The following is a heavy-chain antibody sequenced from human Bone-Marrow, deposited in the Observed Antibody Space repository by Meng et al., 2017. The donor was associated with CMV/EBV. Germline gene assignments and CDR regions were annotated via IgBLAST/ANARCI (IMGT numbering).Heavy chain of an antibody. CDR2: INRSGST. Sequence: VRLRGGGEGFVEPPGTLARPCRVYGGSFIGYYWSWMRQPPVKELVGCVAINRSGSTNYYPALKGRVTISVDTSKNQFSLKLSSVTAADTAVYYCARGGDLVAPSGGADYWGQGTLVTVSS. J-gene: IGHJ4*02. D-gene: IGHD5-12*01. CDR3: ARGGDLVAPSGGADY. V-gene: IGHV4-34*01. CDR1: GGSFIGYY.